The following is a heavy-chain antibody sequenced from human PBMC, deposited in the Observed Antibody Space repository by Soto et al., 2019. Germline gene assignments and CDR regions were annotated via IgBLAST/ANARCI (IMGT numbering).Heavy chain of an antibody. Sequence: GGSLRLSCAASGFTFGSYEMHWVRQTPGKGLEWVAIISYDGSNKYYADSVKGRFTFSRDNSKNMLFLQMNSLRAEDAAVYYCVRRSTLSYHGMDVWGQGTTVTVYS. CDR1: GFTFGSYE. CDR2: ISYDGSNK. J-gene: IGHJ6*02. V-gene: IGHV3-30-3*01. CDR3: VRRSTLSYHGMDV. D-gene: IGHD1-26*01.